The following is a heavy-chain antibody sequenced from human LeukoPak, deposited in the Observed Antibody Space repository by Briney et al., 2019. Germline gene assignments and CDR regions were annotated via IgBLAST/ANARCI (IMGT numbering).Heavy chain of an antibody. J-gene: IGHJ6*03. CDR1: GFTFSNYW. Sequence: GGSLRLSCAGSGFTFSNYWMSWVRQAPGKGLEWVAGISQDGREKYYVDSVKGRFTISRDNAKGSLYLQLDNVMAEDTAVYYCARDGGAIFGVVIMNYYYYVDVWGEGTTVTVSS. V-gene: IGHV3-7*01. CDR3: ARDGGAIFGVVIMNYYYYVDV. CDR2: ISQDGREK. D-gene: IGHD3-3*01.